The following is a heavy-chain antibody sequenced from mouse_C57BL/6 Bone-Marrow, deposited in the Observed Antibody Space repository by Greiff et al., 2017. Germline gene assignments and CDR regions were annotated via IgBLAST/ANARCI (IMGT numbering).Heavy chain of an antibody. CDR2: IDPNSGGT. D-gene: IGHD1-1*01. CDR1: GYTFTSYW. V-gene: IGHV1-72*01. Sequence: QVQLKQPGAELVKPGASVKLSCKASGYTFTSYWMHWVKQRPGRGLEWIGRIDPNSGGTKYNEKFKSKATLTVDKPSSTAYMQLSSLTSEDSTVYYCATYGSRRDYYFDYWGQGTTLTVSS. CDR3: ATYGSRRDYYFDY. J-gene: IGHJ2*01.